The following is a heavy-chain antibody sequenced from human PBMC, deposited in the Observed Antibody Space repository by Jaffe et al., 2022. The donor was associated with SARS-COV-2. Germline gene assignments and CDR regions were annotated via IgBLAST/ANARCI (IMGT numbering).Heavy chain of an antibody. CDR1: GYSFTSYW. CDR2: IYPGDSDT. D-gene: IGHD5-18*01. Sequence: EVQLVQSGAEVKKPGESLKISCKGSGYSFTSYWIGWVRQMPGKGLEWMGIIYPGDSDTRYSPSFQGQVTISADKSISTAYLQWSSLKASDTAMYYCARSAAMEDYYYYYMDVWGKGTTVTVSS. V-gene: IGHV5-51*01. CDR3: ARSAAMEDYYYYYMDV. J-gene: IGHJ6*03.